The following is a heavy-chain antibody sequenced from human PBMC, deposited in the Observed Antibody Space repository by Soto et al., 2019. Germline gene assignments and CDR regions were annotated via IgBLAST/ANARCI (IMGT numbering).Heavy chain of an antibody. CDR3: ARVTMVRGVFDAFDI. J-gene: IGHJ3*02. CDR2: ISYDGSNK. D-gene: IGHD3-10*01. V-gene: IGHV3-30-3*01. CDR1: GFTFSSYA. Sequence: QVQLVESGGGVVQPGRSLRLSCAASGFTFSSYAMHWVRQAPGKGLEWVAVISYDGSNKYYADSVKGRFTISRDNSKNTLYLQMNSLRAEDTAVYYCARVTMVRGVFDAFDIWGQGTMVTVSS.